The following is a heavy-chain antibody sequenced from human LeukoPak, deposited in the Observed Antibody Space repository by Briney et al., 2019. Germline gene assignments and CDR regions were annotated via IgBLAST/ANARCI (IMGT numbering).Heavy chain of an antibody. CDR3: AKDQGYSSAWYSRDGFDM. CDR1: GFTFSSYA. J-gene: IGHJ3*02. Sequence: PGGSLRLSCAASGFTFSSYAMSWVRQAPGKGLEWVSAISKSGDSTFYANSVKGRFTISRDNSQNTLYVQMNSLRAEDTAVYYCAKDQGYSSAWYSRDGFDMWGQGTMVTVSS. D-gene: IGHD6-19*01. CDR2: ISKSGDST. V-gene: IGHV3-23*01.